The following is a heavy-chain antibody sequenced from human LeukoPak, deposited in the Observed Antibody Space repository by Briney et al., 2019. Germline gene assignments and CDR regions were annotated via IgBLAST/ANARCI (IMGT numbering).Heavy chain of an antibody. CDR2: IYYSGST. CDR1: AGSVSSDTYY. Sequence: NPSETLSLTCIVSAGSVSSDTYYWSWIRQPPGKGLEWIGYIYYSGSTNYNPSLKSRVTISVDTSKNQFSLRLSSVTAADTAVYYCARIIVGATFDCWGQGTLVTVSS. D-gene: IGHD1-26*01. V-gene: IGHV4-61*01. CDR3: ARIIVGATFDC. J-gene: IGHJ4*02.